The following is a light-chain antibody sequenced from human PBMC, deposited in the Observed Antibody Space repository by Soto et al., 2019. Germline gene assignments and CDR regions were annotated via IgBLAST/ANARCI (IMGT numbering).Light chain of an antibody. CDR3: QQYGSSPMYT. CDR1: QSVSSSY. V-gene: IGKV3-20*01. CDR2: GAS. Sequence: EIVLTQSPDTLSLSPGERATLSCRASQSVSSSYLAWYQQKPGQAPRLLIYGASSRATGIPDRFSGSGSGTDFTLTISRLEPEDFAVYYCQQYGSSPMYTFGQWTKLEIK. J-gene: IGKJ2*01.